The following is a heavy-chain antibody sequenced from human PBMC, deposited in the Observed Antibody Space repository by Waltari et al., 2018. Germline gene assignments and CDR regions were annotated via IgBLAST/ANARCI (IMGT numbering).Heavy chain of an antibody. V-gene: IGHV4-59*01. J-gene: IGHJ4*02. CDR1: GGSISSYY. Sequence: QVQLQESGPGLVKPSETLSLTCTVSGGSISSYYWSWIRQPPGKGLEWIGYIYYSGSTNYNPSLKSRVTVSVDTSKNQFSLKLSPVTAADTAVYYCARGGDCSGGSCYYFDYWGQGTLVTVSS. CDR2: IYYSGST. D-gene: IGHD2-15*01. CDR3: ARGGDCSGGSCYYFDY.